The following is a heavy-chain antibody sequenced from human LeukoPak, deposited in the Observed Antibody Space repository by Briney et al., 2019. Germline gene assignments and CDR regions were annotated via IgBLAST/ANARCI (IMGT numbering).Heavy chain of an antibody. Sequence: ASVKVSCKASGYTFTSYAMHWVRQAPGQRLEWMGWINAGNGNTKYSQKFQGRVTITRDTSASTAYMELSSLRSGDTAVYYCARILLRYCSITSCSFGFWGQGTLVTVSS. J-gene: IGHJ5*01. V-gene: IGHV1-3*01. CDR2: INAGNGNT. CDR3: ARILLRYCSITSCSFGF. D-gene: IGHD2-2*01. CDR1: GYTFTSYA.